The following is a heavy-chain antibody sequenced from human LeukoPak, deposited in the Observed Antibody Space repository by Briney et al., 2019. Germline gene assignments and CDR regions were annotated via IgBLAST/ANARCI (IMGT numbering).Heavy chain of an antibody. V-gene: IGHV1-69*04. CDR2: IIPILGIA. CDR1: GGTFSSYA. CDR3: ASGIAAAGTSLDV. J-gene: IGHJ6*02. Sequence: GASVKVSCKASGGTFSSYAISWVRQAPGQGLEWMGRIIPILGIANYAQKFQGRVMITADKSTSTAYMELSSLRSEDTAVYYCASGIAAAGTSLDVWGQGTTVTVSS. D-gene: IGHD6-13*01.